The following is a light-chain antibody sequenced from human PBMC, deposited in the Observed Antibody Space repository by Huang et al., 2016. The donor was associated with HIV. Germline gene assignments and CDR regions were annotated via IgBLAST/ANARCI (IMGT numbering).Light chain of an antibody. Sequence: EMVMTQSPATLSVSPGERATLSCRASQSVSSNLAWYQQKPGQAPRLLIFAASSRATGIPARFSGSGSGTEFTLTISSLQSEDFAVYYCQQYNNWRTWTFGQGTKVEIK. J-gene: IGKJ1*01. V-gene: IGKV3-15*01. CDR3: QQYNNWRTWT. CDR2: AAS. CDR1: QSVSSN.